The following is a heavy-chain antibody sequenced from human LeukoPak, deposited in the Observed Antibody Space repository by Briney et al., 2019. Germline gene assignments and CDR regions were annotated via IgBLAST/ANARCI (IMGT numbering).Heavy chain of an antibody. CDR1: GYTFTGYY. D-gene: IGHD6-19*01. V-gene: IGHV1-2*02. Sequence: ASVKVSCKASGYTFTGYYIHWVRQAPGQGLEWMGWINPNSGGTNYAQKFQGRVTMTRDTSISTAYMELSRLRSDDTAVYYCARTGVAVAGRNFDYWGQGNLVTVSS. CDR3: ARTGVAVAGRNFDY. CDR2: INPNSGGT. J-gene: IGHJ4*02.